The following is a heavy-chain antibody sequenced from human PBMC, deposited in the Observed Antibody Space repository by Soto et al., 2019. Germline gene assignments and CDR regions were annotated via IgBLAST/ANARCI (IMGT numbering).Heavy chain of an antibody. J-gene: IGHJ4*02. CDR1: GFTFSSYS. Sequence: GGSLRLSCAASGFTFSSYSMNWVRQAPGKGLEWVSSISSSSSYIYYADSVKGRFTISRDNAKNSLYLQMNSLRAEDTAVYYCARSFSAYDSSGSPYYFDYWGQGTLVTVSS. V-gene: IGHV3-21*01. CDR3: ARSFSAYDSSGSPYYFDY. D-gene: IGHD3-22*01. CDR2: ISSSSSYI.